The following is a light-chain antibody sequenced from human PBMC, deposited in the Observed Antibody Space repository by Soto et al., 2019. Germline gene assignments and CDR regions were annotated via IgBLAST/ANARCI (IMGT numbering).Light chain of an antibody. CDR2: AAS. CDR1: QSISSY. J-gene: IGKJ1*01. V-gene: IGKV1-39*01. Sequence: DVPTTQSSASVSASVGDRATIPCRASQSISSYLNWYQQKPGKAPKLLTYAASSLQSGVPSRFSGSGSGTEFTLTISSLQPDDFATYYCQHYNSYSEAFGQGTKVDIK. CDR3: QHYNSYSEA.